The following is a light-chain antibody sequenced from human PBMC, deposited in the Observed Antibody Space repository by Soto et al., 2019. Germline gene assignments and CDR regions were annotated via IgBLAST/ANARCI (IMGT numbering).Light chain of an antibody. V-gene: IGKV3-15*01. CDR2: GAS. CDR3: QQYNNWPFT. CDR1: QSISSN. J-gene: IGKJ3*01. Sequence: EIVMTQSPATLSVSPGERATLSCRASQSISSNLAWYQQKPGQAPRLLIYGASTRATGIPATFSGSGSGTEFTLTISSLQSEDFAVYSCQQYNNWPFTFGPWTKLDIK.